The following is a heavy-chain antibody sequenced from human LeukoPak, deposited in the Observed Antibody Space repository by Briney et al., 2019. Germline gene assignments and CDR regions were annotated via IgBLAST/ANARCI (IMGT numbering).Heavy chain of an antibody. CDR1: GGSISSGYY. V-gene: IGHV4-38-2*02. CDR3: ARHGNYDILTGRFFDY. CDR2: IYHSGST. D-gene: IGHD3-9*01. J-gene: IGHJ4*02. Sequence: SQTLSLTCTVSGGSISSGYYWGWIRQPPGKGLEWIGSIYHSGSTYYNPSLKSRVTISVDTSKNQFSLKLSSVTAADTAVYYCARHGNYDILTGRFFDYWGQGTLVTVSS.